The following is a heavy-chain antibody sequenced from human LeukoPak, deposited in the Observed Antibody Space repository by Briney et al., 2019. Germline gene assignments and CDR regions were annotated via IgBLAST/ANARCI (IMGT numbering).Heavy chain of an antibody. CDR3: ARVLVTTVTTYYYYYMDV. V-gene: IGHV1-2*02. J-gene: IGHJ6*03. CDR2: INPNSGGT. CDR1: GYTFTGYY. D-gene: IGHD4-17*01. Sequence: ASVKVSCKASGYTFTGYYMHWVRQAPGQGLEWMGWINPNSGGTNYAPKFQGRVTMTRDTSISTAYMELSRLRSDDTAVYYCARVLVTTVTTYYYYYMDVWGKGTTVTVSS.